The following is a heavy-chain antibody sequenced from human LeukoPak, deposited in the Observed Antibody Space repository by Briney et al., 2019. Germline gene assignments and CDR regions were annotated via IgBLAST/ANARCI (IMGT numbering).Heavy chain of an antibody. CDR3: GVSSSSSKGSFDY. Sequence: SETLSLTCAVYGGSFSGYYWSWIRQPPGKGLECIGEINHSGSTNYNPSLKSRVTISVDTSKNQFSLKLSSVTAADTAVYYCGVSSSSSKGSFDYWGQGTLVTVSS. CDR2: INHSGST. CDR1: GGSFSGYY. D-gene: IGHD2-2*01. V-gene: IGHV4-34*01. J-gene: IGHJ4*02.